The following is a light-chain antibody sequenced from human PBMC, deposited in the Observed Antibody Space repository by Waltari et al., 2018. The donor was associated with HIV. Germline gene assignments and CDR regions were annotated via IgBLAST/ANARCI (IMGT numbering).Light chain of an antibody. J-gene: IGLJ3*02. CDR3: TSYSYSHHFA. CDR1: DRELGFSNF. V-gene: IGLV2-14*01. CDR2: RGT. Sequence: QSVLTQPASVSGSPGQSISISCTGTDRELGFSNFVSWYQHLPGTAPRLIIYRGTARSSGISSRFSASKSGNTASLSISGLQLEDEGDYYCTSYSYSHHFAFGGGTTLTVL.